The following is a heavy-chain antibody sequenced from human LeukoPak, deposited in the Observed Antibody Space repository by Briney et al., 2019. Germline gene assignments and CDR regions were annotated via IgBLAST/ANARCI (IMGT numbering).Heavy chain of an antibody. CDR1: GFTFSSYA. Sequence: GGSLRLSCAASGFTFSSYAMSWVRQAPGKGLEWVSAISGSGGSTYYANSVKGRFTISRDNSKNTLYLQMNSLRAEDTAVYYCAKDNYYDSSGYLDYWGQGTLVTVSS. CDR2: ISGSGGST. V-gene: IGHV3-23*01. CDR3: AKDNYYDSSGYLDY. J-gene: IGHJ4*02. D-gene: IGHD3-22*01.